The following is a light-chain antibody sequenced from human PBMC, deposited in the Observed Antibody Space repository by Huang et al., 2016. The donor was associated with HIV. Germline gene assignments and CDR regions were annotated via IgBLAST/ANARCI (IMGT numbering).Light chain of an antibody. Sequence: DIQMTQSPPSLSASLGDRFTITCRASQSITTYLNWYRHKPGEAPALLIHATSTLQNGVPSRFSGGGSGTDFTLTITNLQPEDVASYYCQQSYNLPYTFGRGTKVDIK. J-gene: IGKJ2*01. CDR2: ATS. CDR3: QQSYNLPYT. V-gene: IGKV1-39*01. CDR1: QSITTY.